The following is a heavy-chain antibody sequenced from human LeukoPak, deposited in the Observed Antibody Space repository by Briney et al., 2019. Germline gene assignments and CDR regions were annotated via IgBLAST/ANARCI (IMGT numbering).Heavy chain of an antibody. V-gene: IGHV3-7*01. CDR1: GFMFSSSW. CDR3: AREIDGVPAAILGAPDY. Sequence: GGSLRLSCAASGFMFSSSWMTWVRQAPGKGLEWVANIKKDGSVKHYVDSVKGRFTISRDNAKNSLYLQMNSLRAEDTAVYYCAREIDGVPAAILGAPDYWGQGTLVTVSS. D-gene: IGHD2-2*02. J-gene: IGHJ4*02. CDR2: IKKDGSVK.